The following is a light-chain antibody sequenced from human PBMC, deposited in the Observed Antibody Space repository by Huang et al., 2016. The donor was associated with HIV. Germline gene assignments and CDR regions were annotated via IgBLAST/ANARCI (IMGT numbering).Light chain of an antibody. V-gene: IGKV3-20*01. CDR1: QSVRGRY. CDR2: GAS. Sequence: EIVLTQSPGTLSLSPGERATFSCRASQSVRGRYIAWYQQKPGQAPRLLIYGASSRATGIPDRFSGSGSGTDFTLTISRLEPEDFAVYYCQQYGSSLRTFGQGTKVEIK. CDR3: QQYGSSLRT. J-gene: IGKJ1*01.